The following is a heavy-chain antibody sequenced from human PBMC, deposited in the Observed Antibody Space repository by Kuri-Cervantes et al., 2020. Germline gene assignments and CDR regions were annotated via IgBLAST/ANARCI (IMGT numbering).Heavy chain of an antibody. V-gene: IGHV1-8*01. CDR1: GYTFTSYD. CDR3: AKRGYSYGELDY. D-gene: IGHD5-18*01. Sequence: ASVKVSCKASGYTFTSYDINWVRQATGQGLEWMGWMNPNSGNTGYAQKFQGGVTMTRNTSISTAYMELSTLRSEDTAVYYCAKRGYSYGELDYWGQGTLVTVSS. CDR2: MNPNSGNT. J-gene: IGHJ4*02.